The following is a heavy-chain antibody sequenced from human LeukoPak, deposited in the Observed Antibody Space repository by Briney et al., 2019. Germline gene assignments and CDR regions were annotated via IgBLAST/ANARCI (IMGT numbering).Heavy chain of an antibody. CDR2: IYYSGST. CDR3: ARLSLKVLEWSPTKGKETHYFDY. V-gene: IGHV4-59*01. J-gene: IGHJ4*02. D-gene: IGHD3-3*01. Sequence: SETLSLTCTVSGGSISSYYWSWIRQPPGKGLEWIGYIYYSGSTNYNPSLKSRVTISVDTSKNQFSLKLSSVTAADTAVYYCARLSLKVLEWSPTKGKETHYFDYWGQGTLVAVSS. CDR1: GGSISSYY.